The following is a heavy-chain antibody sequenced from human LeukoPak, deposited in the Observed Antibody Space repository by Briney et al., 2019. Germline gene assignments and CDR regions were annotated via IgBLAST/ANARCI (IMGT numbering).Heavy chain of an antibody. CDR2: IYHSGST. D-gene: IGHD6-6*01. J-gene: IGHJ3*02. V-gene: IGHV4-30-2*01. Sequence: SETLSLTCTVSGGSISSGDYYWSWIRQPPGKGLEWIGYIYHSGSTYYNPSLKSRVTISVDRSKNQFSLKLSSVTAADTAVYYCASSSSEAFDIWGQGTMVTVSS. CDR3: ASSSSEAFDI. CDR1: GGSISSGDYY.